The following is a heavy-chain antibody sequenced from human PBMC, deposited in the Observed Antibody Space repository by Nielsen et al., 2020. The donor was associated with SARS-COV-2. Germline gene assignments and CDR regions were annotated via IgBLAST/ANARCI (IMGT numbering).Heavy chain of an antibody. CDR3: ARDLGYCSGGSCYPQPYYYYYGMDV. V-gene: IGHV3-30-3*01. CDR2: ISYDGSNK. CDR1: GFTFSSYW. D-gene: IGHD2-15*01. Sequence: GGSLRLSCAASGFTFSSYWMSWVRQAPGKGLEWVAVISYDGSNKYYADSVKGRFTISRDNSKNTLYLQMNSLRAEDTAVYYCARDLGYCSGGSCYPQPYYYYYGMDVWGQGTTVTVSS. J-gene: IGHJ6*02.